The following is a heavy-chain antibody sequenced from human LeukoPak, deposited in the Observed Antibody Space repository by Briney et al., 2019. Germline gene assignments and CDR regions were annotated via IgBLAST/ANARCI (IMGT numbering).Heavy chain of an antibody. V-gene: IGHV3-21*01. Sequence: PGGSLRLSCAASGFTFSSYSMNWVRQAPGKGLEWVSSISSSSSYIYYADSVKGRFTISRDNAKNSLYLQMNSLRAEDTAVYYCARHKQQLPNSWFDPWGQGALVTVSS. D-gene: IGHD6-13*01. CDR1: GFTFSSYS. J-gene: IGHJ5*02. CDR3: ARHKQQLPNSWFDP. CDR2: ISSSSSYI.